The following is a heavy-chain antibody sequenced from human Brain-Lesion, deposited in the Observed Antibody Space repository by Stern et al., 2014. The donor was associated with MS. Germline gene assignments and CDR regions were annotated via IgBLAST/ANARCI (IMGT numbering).Heavy chain of an antibody. V-gene: IGHV1-8*01. Sequence: VQLVESGAEVKKPGASVKVSCTASGYTFSSYDITWVRQAPGHGLEWRGWMNPYSGNTGYAQKFKGRVSMASDPSISTVYMELASLTSDDTAVYFCARAVRNQLLSEYWGQGTLVTVSA. CDR3: ARAVRNQLLSEY. CDR1: GYTFSSYD. J-gene: IGHJ4*02. D-gene: IGHD2-2*01. CDR2: MNPYSGNT.